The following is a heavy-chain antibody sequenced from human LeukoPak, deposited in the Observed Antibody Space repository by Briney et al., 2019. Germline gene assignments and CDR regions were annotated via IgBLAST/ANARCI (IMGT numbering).Heavy chain of an antibody. V-gene: IGHV3-30*18. J-gene: IGHJ6*04. Sequence: GGSLRLSCVASGFTFSTYGMRWVRQAPGKGLEWVAVISFDANNKFYADSVKGRFTISRDNSKNTLYLQMNSLRPEDTAVYYCAELGITMIGGVWGKGTTVTISS. CDR3: AELGITMIGGV. CDR2: ISFDANNK. CDR1: GFTFSTYG. D-gene: IGHD3-10*02.